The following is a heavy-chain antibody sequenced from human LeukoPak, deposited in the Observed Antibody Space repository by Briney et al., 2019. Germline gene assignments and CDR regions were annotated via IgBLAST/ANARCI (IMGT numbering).Heavy chain of an antibody. D-gene: IGHD4/OR15-4a*01. J-gene: IGHJ4*02. CDR1: GYTLTELS. Sequence: ASVKVSCKVSGYTLTELSMHWVRQAPGKGLEWMGGFDPEDGETIYAQKFQGRVTMTEDTSTDTAYMELSSLRAEDTAVYYCAKTYGGKRPIDYWGQGTLVTVSS. V-gene: IGHV1-24*01. CDR3: AKTYGGKRPIDY. CDR2: FDPEDGET.